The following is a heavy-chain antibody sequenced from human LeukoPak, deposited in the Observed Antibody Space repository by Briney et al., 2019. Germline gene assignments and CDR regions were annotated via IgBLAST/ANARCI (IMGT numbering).Heavy chain of an antibody. Sequence: SETLFLTCTASGGSISSYYWSWIRQPPGKGLEWIGIIYYNGNTNYNPSLKSRVTISVDTSTNQFYLQLSTVTAADTAVYYCARVRRYGYGFTEIDYCGQGTLVTVSS. V-gene: IGHV4-59*12. J-gene: IGHJ4*02. CDR1: GGSISSYY. CDR3: ARVRRYGYGFTEIDY. CDR2: IYYNGNT. D-gene: IGHD5-18*01.